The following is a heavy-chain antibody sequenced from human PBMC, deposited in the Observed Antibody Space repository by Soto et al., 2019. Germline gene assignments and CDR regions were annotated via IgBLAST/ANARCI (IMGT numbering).Heavy chain of an antibody. CDR1: GFSLSTRGVG. J-gene: IGHJ4*02. CDR2: IYWDDDK. Sequence: QITLKESGPTLVKPTQTLTLTCTFSGFSLSTRGVGVGWIRQPPGKALERLVFIYWDDDKRYSPSLKSRLTITKDTSRTQVVLTMTNMDPVDTATYYCAHRGEYNSDWNGGYLNYWGQGTLVTVSS. V-gene: IGHV2-5*02. CDR3: AHRGEYNSDWNGGYLNY. D-gene: IGHD6-19*01.